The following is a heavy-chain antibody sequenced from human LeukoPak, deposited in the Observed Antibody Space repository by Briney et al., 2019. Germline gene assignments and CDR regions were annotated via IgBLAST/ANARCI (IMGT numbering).Heavy chain of an antibody. J-gene: IGHJ3*01. D-gene: IGHD3-3*01. V-gene: IGHV3-23*01. Sequence: GGSLRLSCVASGFTFSNFAMNWVRQAPGKGLEWVSVVTGDSGTTHYADSVKGRFTISRGNSKNTVYLQMNSRRAEDTAIYYCAKGWSGYFRSPFDLWGRGTRVTVSS. CDR2: VTGDSGTT. CDR1: GFTFSNFA. CDR3: AKGWSGYFRSPFDL.